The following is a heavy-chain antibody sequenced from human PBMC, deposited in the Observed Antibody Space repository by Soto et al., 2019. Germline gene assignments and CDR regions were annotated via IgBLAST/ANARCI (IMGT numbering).Heavy chain of an antibody. CDR1: GFTFSSYG. Sequence: QVQLVESGGDVVQPGRSLRLSCAASGFTFSSYGMHWVRQAPGKGLEWVAVISHDGSNKNYADSVKGRFAISRDNSKNTLFAQMNSLRDEDTAVYYCAKDQRGFLFGEFSQFPSDGMDVWGQGTTVTVSS. D-gene: IGHD3-10*02. CDR3: AKDQRGFLFGEFSQFPSDGMDV. J-gene: IGHJ6*02. CDR2: ISHDGSNK. V-gene: IGHV3-30*18.